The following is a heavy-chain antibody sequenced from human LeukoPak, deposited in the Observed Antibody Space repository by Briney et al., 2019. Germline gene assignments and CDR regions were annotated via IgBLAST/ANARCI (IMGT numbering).Heavy chain of an antibody. CDR2: IYHSGSA. D-gene: IGHD3-22*01. V-gene: IGHV4-4*02. J-gene: IGHJ4*02. CDR1: GGSISSSNW. CDR3: ARYSSGYWGDY. Sequence: PSETLSLTCAVSGGSISSSNWWSWVRPPPGKGLEWIGEIYHSGSANYNPSLKSRVTISVDKSKNQFSLKLNSVTAADTAVYYCARYSSGYWGDYWGQGTLVTVSS.